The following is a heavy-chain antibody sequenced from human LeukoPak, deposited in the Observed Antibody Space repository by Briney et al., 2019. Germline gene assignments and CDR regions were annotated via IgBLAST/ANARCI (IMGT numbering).Heavy chain of an antibody. CDR1: GYTFTSYG. D-gene: IGHD3-22*01. CDR2: TSAYNGNT. CDR3: ARESHYYDSSGDFQH. V-gene: IGHV1-18*01. J-gene: IGHJ1*01. Sequence: ASVKVSCKASGYTFTSYGISWVRQAPGQGLEWMGWTSAYNGNTNYAQKLQGRVTMTTDTSTSTAYMELRSLRSDDTAVYYCARESHYYDSSGDFQHWGQGTLVTVSS.